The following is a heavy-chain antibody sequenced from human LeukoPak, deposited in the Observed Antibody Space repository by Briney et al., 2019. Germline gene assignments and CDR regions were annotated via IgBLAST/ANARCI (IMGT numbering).Heavy chain of an antibody. CDR3: ASGNTATAIDYFDY. CDR2: IIPIFGTA. Sequence: SVKVSCKASGGTFSSYAISWVRQAPGQGLGWMGGIIPIFGTANYAQKFQGRVTITADESTSTAYMELSSLRSEDTAVYYCASGNTATAIDYFDYWGQGTLVTVSS. V-gene: IGHV1-69*01. J-gene: IGHJ4*02. D-gene: IGHD2-15*01. CDR1: GGTFSSYA.